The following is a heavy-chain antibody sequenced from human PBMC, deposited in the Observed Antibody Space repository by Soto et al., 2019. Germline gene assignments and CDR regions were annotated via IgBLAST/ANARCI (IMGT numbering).Heavy chain of an antibody. CDR3: ARGGSSDWQVALDI. Sequence: QVQQQPWGAGLLKPSETLSLTCTVYAGSFSHYYWNWIRQSPGTGLEWIGKIKHGGSSSYNPSLKSRVSISVDMSKNQFSLTLSSVTDADTAVYYCARGGSSDWQVALDIWGQGTMVPVSS. CDR2: IKHGGSS. CDR1: AGSFSHYY. D-gene: IGHD6-19*01. V-gene: IGHV4-34*01. J-gene: IGHJ3*02.